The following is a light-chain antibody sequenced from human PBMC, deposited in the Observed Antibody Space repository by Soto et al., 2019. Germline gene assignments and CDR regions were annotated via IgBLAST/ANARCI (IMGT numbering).Light chain of an antibody. CDR1: QSVGNN. CDR3: KPYTSWLLKR. J-gene: IGKJ1*01. Sequence: EIVMTQSPATLSVSPGERTTLSCRASQSVGNNLAWYQQKPGQAPRLLIYGAYTRATGIPARFSGSGSGTDFTLTISSLQSEDFAVYYCKPYTSWLLKRFGQGTKVDIK. CDR2: GAY. V-gene: IGKV3-15*01.